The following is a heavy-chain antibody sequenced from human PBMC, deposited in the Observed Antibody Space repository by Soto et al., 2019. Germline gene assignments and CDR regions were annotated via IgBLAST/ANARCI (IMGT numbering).Heavy chain of an antibody. CDR1: GVSITNRNW. Sequence: QVQLQESGPGLVTPSGTLSLTCTVSGVSITNRNWWSWVRQSPGKGMEWIGEMDETGTTHHNPSSKSRVSMSIDKANNQLPLKLTSVIAADTAVYYCARNSGTTQGDWGQGTLVTVSS. D-gene: IGHD3-10*01. J-gene: IGHJ4*02. CDR3: ARNSGTTQGD. V-gene: IGHV4-4*02. CDR2: MDETGTT.